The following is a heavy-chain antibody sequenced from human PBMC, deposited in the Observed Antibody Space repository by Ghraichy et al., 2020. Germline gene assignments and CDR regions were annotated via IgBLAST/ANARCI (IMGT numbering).Heavy chain of an antibody. CDR2: IKQDGSGK. Sequence: GGSLRLSCAASGFTFSSYWMSWVRQAPGKGLEWVANIKQDGSGKYYVDSVKGRFTISRDNAKNSLYLQMNSLRAEDTAVYYCARVLTYYDILTGYYRHGAFDIWSQGTMVTVSS. J-gene: IGHJ3*02. D-gene: IGHD3-9*01. V-gene: IGHV3-7*01. CDR1: GFTFSSYW. CDR3: ARVLTYYDILTGYYRHGAFDI.